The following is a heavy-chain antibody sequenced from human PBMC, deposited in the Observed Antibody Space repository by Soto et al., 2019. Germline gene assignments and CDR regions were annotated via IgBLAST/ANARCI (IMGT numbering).Heavy chain of an antibody. D-gene: IGHD2-15*01. J-gene: IGHJ6*02. CDR1: GYTFTGYY. Sequence: AASVKVSCKASGYTFTGYYMHWVRQAPGQGLEWMGWINPNSGGTNYAQKFQGRVTMTRDTSISAAYMELSRLRSDDTAVYYCAREIVVGLGGMDVWGQGTTVTVSS. V-gene: IGHV1-2*02. CDR2: INPNSGGT. CDR3: AREIVVGLGGMDV.